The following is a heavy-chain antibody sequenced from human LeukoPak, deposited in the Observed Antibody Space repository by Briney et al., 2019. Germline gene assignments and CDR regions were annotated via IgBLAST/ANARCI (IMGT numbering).Heavy chain of an antibody. D-gene: IGHD6-13*01. V-gene: IGHV3-23*01. CDR1: GFTFSSYA. CDR3: AKALDSSSSPFVY. CDR2: ISGSGGST. Sequence: GGSLRLSCAASGFTFSSYAMSWVRQAPGKGLEWVSAISGSGGSTCCADSVKGRFTVSRDNSKNTLYLQMNSLRAEDTAVYYCAKALDSSSSPFVYWGQGTLVTVSS. J-gene: IGHJ4*02.